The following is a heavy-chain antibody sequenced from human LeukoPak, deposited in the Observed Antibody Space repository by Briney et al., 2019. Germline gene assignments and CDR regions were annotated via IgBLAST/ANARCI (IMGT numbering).Heavy chain of an antibody. D-gene: IGHD3-16*02. J-gene: IGHJ4*02. CDR3: ARHWTYYDYVWGSYRPYYFDY. CDR1: GGSINSYY. CDR2: INHSGST. V-gene: IGHV4-34*01. Sequence: SETLSLTCTVSGGSINSYYWSWIRQPPGKGLEWIGEINHSGSTNYNPSLKSRVTISVDTSKNQFSLKLSSVTAADTAVYYCARHWTYYDYVWGSYRPYYFDYWGQGTLVTVSS.